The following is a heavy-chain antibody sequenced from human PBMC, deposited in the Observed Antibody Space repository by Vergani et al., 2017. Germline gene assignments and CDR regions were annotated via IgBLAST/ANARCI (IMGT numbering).Heavy chain of an antibody. D-gene: IGHD6-19*01. CDR1: GFTFSSYG. CDR3: AKDRGSGWYGYFDY. V-gene: IGHV3-33*06. CDR2: IWYDGSNK. J-gene: IGHJ4*02. Sequence: QVQLVESGGGVVQPGRSLRLSCAASGFTFSSYGMHWVRKAPGKGLEWVAVIWYDGSNKYYADSVKGRLTISRDNSKNTLYLQMNSLRAEDTSVYYCAKDRGSGWYGYFDYWGQGTLVTVSS.